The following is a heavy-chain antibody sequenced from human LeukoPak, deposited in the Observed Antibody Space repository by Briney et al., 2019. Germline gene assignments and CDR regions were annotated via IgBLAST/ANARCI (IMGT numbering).Heavy chain of an antibody. D-gene: IGHD3-3*01. Sequence: GASVNVSCKASGGTFSSYAISWVRQAPGQGLEWMGGIIPIFGTANYAQKFQGRVTITADESTSTAYMELSSLRSEDTAVYYCARETSLRFLSMDYYYGMDVWGQGTTVTVSS. CDR1: GGTFSSYA. CDR3: ARETSLRFLSMDYYYGMDV. V-gene: IGHV1-69*13. J-gene: IGHJ6*02. CDR2: IIPIFGTA.